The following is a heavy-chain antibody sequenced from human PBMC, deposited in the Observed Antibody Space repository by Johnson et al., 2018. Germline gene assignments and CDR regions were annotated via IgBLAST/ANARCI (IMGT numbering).Heavy chain of an antibody. CDR2: IRSKAYGGTT. V-gene: IGHV3-49*03. J-gene: IGHJ6*03. CDR3: TREGGIAIGWNDYYYYYMDV. D-gene: IGHD2/OR15-2a*01. CDR1: GFTFGDYA. Sequence: VQLVQSGGGLVQPGRSLRLSCTASGFTFGDYAMSWFRQAPGKGLEWVGFIRSKAYGGTTEYAASVKGRFTISRDDSKSIAYLQMNSLKTEDTAVYYCTREGGIAIGWNDYYYYYMDVWGKGTTVTVSS.